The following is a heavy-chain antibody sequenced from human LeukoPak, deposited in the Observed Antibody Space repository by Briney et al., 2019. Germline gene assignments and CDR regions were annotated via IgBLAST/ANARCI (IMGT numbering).Heavy chain of an antibody. CDR2: INPNSGGT. J-gene: IGHJ4*02. Sequence: GSSVKVSCKASGYTFTYRYLHWARQAPGQGLEWMGWINPNSGGTNYAQKFQGRVTMTRDTSISTAYMELSRLRSDDTAVYYCARHYDSSGYGQFDYWGQGTLVTVYS. V-gene: IGHV1-2*02. CDR3: ARHYDSSGYGQFDY. CDR1: GYTFTYRY. D-gene: IGHD3-22*01.